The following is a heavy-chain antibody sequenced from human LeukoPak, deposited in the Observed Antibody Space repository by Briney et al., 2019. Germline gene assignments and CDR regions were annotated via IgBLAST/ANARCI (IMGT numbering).Heavy chain of an antibody. J-gene: IGHJ3*02. D-gene: IGHD5-24*01. Sequence: SETLSLTCTVSGYSISSGYYWGWIRQPPGKGLEWIGSIYHSGSTYYNPSLKSRVTISVDTSKNQFSLKLSSVTAADTAVYYCAREGGWLQSLVRAFDIWGQGTMVTVSS. V-gene: IGHV4-38-2*02. CDR1: GYSISSGYY. CDR3: AREGGWLQSLVRAFDI. CDR2: IYHSGST.